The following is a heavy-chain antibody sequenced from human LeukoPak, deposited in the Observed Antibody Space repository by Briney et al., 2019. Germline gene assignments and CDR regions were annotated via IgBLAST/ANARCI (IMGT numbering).Heavy chain of an antibody. CDR2: IQYDGSNK. D-gene: IGHD3-10*01. Sequence: GGSLRLSCAASGLSFSSYGMHWVRQAPGKGLEWVAFIQYDGSNKFYADSVKGRFTISRDNAKNSLYLQMNSLRAEDTAVYYCARDGQTSYYYGSGSLMDVWGKGTTVTVSS. V-gene: IGHV3-30*12. CDR1: GLSFSSYG. CDR3: ARDGQTSYYYGSGSLMDV. J-gene: IGHJ6*04.